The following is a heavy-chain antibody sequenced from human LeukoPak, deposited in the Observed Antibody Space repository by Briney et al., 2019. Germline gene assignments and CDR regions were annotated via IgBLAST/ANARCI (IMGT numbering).Heavy chain of an antibody. CDR2: ISGSGGST. D-gene: IGHD3-3*01. J-gene: IGHJ6*02. V-gene: IGHV3-23*01. Sequence: GGSLRLSCAASGFTFSSYAMNWVRQAPGKGLEWVSAISGSGGSTYYADSVKGRFTISRDNSKNTLYLQMNSLRAEDTAVYYCARGLNYDFWSEVGYYYYGMDVWGQGTTVTVSS. CDR3: ARGLNYDFWSEVGYYYYGMDV. CDR1: GFTFSSYA.